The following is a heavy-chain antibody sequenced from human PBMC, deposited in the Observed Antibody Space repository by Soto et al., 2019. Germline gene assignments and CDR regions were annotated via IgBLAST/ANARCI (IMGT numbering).Heavy chain of an antibody. D-gene: IGHD3-16*01. J-gene: IGHJ5*02. CDR1: GFTLTNYY. CDR3: EGRLLGAPGDGWFAP. Sequence: ASVKVSCKASGFTLTNYYIHWLRQTPGQGLEWMGIINPSSGDTHYAQKFQGRVTMTRDTSTSTVYLEVSGLRSNDTALYYCEGRLLGAPGDGWFAPWGRGPLVTAPS. V-gene: IGHV1-46*01. CDR2: INPSSGDT.